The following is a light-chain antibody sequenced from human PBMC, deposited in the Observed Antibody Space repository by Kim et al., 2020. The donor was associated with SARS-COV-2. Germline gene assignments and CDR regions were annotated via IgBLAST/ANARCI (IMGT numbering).Light chain of an antibody. V-gene: IGLV2-11*01. CDR2: DVS. J-gene: IGLJ2*01. CDR3: CSYAGSYTLV. CDR1: SSDVGGYNY. Sequence: GQSVTISCTGTSSDVGGYNYVSWYQQHPGKAPKLMIYDVSKRPSGVPDRFSGSKSGNTASLTISGLQAEDEADYYCCSYAGSYTLVFGGGTQLPS.